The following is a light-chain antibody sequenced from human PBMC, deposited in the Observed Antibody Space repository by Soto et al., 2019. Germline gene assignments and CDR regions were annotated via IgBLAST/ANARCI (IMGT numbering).Light chain of an antibody. V-gene: IGKV3-20*01. J-gene: IGKJ4*01. Sequence: VLTQSPGTLSLSPGERATLFCRAGQSVSSSDLAWYQQKPGQAPRLLIYGASSRATGIPDRFSGSGSGTDFTLTISRLEPEDVAVYYCQHDRSSPLTFGGGTKVEIK. CDR1: QSVSSSD. CDR3: QHDRSSPLT. CDR2: GAS.